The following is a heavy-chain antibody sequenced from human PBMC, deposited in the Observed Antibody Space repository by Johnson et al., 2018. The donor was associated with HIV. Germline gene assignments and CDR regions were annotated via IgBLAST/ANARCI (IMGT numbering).Heavy chain of an antibody. CDR2: IYDGGRT. V-gene: IGHV3-66*01. D-gene: IGHD3-10*01. CDR3: ARGTIIMFRGVIGFDI. Sequence: VQLVESGGGVVQPGRSLRLSCAASGFTFSSYGMSWVRQAPGKGLEWVSVIYDGGRTYYGDSVKGRFTISGDTSKNTLHLEMNSLRAEDTAMYYCARGTIIMFRGVIGFDIWGQGTMVTVSS. J-gene: IGHJ3*02. CDR1: GFTFSSYG.